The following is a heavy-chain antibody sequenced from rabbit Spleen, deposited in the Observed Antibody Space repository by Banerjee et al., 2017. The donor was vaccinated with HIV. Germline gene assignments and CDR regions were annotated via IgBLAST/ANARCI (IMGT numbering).Heavy chain of an antibody. V-gene: IGHV1S45*01. CDR3: AVYFSGVIGGSFSL. CDR1: GFPFSNKAV. J-gene: IGHJ4*01. D-gene: IGHD1-1*01. Sequence: GKLGRSRGGLVHYEGSLTLTCKASGFPFSNKAVMCWVRQAPGKGLEWIACINAVTGKAVYASWAKGRFTFSKTSSTTVTLQMTSLPTAYQGAWSCAVYFSGVIGGSFSLWGPGTLVTVS. CDR2: INAVTGKA.